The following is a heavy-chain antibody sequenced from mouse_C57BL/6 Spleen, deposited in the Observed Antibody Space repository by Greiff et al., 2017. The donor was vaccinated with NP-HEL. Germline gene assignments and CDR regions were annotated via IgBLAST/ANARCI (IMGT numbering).Heavy chain of an antibody. J-gene: IGHJ2*01. CDR2: IDPSDSYT. D-gene: IGHD1-1*01. CDR3: ARDGSSYKGCDY. Sequence: VQLQQPGAELVMPGASVKLSCKASGYTFTSYWMHWVKQRPGQGLEWIGEIDPSDSYTNYNQKFKGKSTLTVDKSSSTAYMQLSSLTSEDSAVYYCARDGSSYKGCDYWGQGTTLTVSS. CDR1: GYTFTSYW. V-gene: IGHV1-69*01.